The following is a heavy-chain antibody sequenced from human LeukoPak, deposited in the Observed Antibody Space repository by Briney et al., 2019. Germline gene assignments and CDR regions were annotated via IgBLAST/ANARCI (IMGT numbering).Heavy chain of an antibody. J-gene: IGHJ3*02. CDR2: IWYDGSDK. Sequence: GGSLRLSCAASGFTFSSYGMHWVRQAPGKGLEWVAVIWYDGSDKYYADSVKGRFTISRDNSKNTLYLQMNSLRAEDTAVYYCARDRNAFDIWGQGTMVTVSS. CDR1: GFTFSSYG. CDR3: ARDRNAFDI. V-gene: IGHV3-33*01.